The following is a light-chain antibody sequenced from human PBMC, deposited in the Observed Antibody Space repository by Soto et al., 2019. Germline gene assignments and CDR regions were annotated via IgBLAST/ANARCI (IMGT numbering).Light chain of an antibody. CDR1: SSHVGAYNH. CDR2: EVS. CDR3: TSYAGTSTHWV. Sequence: QSALTQPASVSGSPGQSIAISCTGTSSHVGAYNHVSWYQQHPGNAPKLIISEVSSRPSGVSDRFSGSKSGNTASLTISGLRTEDEADYYCTSYAGTSTHWVFGGGTKVTVL. V-gene: IGLV2-14*01. J-gene: IGLJ3*02.